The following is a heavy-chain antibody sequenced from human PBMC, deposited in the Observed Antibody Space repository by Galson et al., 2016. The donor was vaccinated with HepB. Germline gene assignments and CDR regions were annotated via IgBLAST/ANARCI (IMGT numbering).Heavy chain of an antibody. V-gene: IGHV1-24*01. CDR2: FDPEHGET. J-gene: IGHJ2*01. D-gene: IGHD3-16*01. CDR1: GYRLSELS. Sequence: SVKVSCKVSGYRLSELSMHWVRQAPGKGLEWMGGFDPEHGETILTQKFQGRVTVTEDTSTDTAYMDLSSLRSDDTAVYYCAAYYYVWHFDLWGRGTLVTVSS. CDR3: AAYYYVWHFDL.